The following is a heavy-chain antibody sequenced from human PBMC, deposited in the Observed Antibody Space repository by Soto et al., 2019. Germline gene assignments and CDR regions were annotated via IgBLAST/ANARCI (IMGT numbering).Heavy chain of an antibody. Sequence: QVTLKESGPVLVKPTETLTLRCTVSGLSITDSEMGVSWIRQPPGQPLEWLAHIDSSGEKSYRTFLKSRLAISKDTSNRQIVLTMTNMDPADTATYYCARRHLAVAVSPWFDPWGQGIPVTVSS. J-gene: IGHJ5*02. CDR1: GLSITDSEMG. CDR3: ARRHLAVAVSPWFDP. CDR2: IDSSGEK. V-gene: IGHV2-26*01. D-gene: IGHD6-19*01.